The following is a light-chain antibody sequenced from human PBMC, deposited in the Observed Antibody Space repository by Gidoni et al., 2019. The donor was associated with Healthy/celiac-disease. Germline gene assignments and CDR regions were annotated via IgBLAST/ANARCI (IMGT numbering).Light chain of an antibody. Sequence: EIVMTQSPLSLPVTPGEPASISCRSSQSLLHSNGYNYLDWYLQKPGQSPQLLIYLGSNRASGVPDRFRGSGSGTDFTLKISRVEAGDVGVYYCMQALQTPTFGGGTKVEIK. CDR1: QSLLHSNGYNY. V-gene: IGKV2-28*01. CDR2: LGS. CDR3: MQALQTPT. J-gene: IGKJ4*01.